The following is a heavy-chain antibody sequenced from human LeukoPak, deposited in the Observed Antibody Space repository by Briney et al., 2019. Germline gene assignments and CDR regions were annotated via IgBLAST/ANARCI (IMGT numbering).Heavy chain of an antibody. D-gene: IGHD3-22*01. Sequence: SETLSLTCAVYGGSFSGYYWSWIRQPPGKGLEWIGEINHSGSTNYNPSLKSRVTISVDTSKNQFSLKLSSVTAADMAVYYCANSYYYDRRTDYWGQGTLVTVSS. CDR2: INHSGST. V-gene: IGHV4-34*01. J-gene: IGHJ4*02. CDR1: GGSFSGYY. CDR3: ANSYYYDRRTDY.